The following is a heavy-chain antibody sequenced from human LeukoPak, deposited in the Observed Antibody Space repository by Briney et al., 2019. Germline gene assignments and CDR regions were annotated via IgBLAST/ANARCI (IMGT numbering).Heavy chain of an antibody. CDR2: IYSGGST. CDR1: GFVVSSNY. D-gene: IGHD2-15*01. CDR3: ARDHFGGYCSGGSCGFDAFDI. J-gene: IGHJ3*02. V-gene: IGHV3-53*01. Sequence: GGSLRLSCAASGFVVSSNYMSWVRQTPGKGLEWVSVIYSGGSTYYADSVKGRFTISRDNAKNSLYLQMNSLRAEDTAVYYCARDHFGGYCSGGSCGFDAFDIWGQGTMVTVSS.